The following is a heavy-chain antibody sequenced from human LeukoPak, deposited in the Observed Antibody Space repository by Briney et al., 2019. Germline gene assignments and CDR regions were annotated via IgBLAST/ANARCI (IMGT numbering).Heavy chain of an antibody. Sequence: PGGSLRLSCAASGFTLSSHWMGWVRQAPGKGLEWVSFIRYDGSNKYYADSVKGRFTISRDNSKNTLYLQMNSLRAEDTAVYYCAKDRPYSGSYRSTMEAIDYWGQGTLVTVSS. CDR3: AKDRPYSGSYRSTMEAIDY. CDR2: IRYDGSNK. CDR1: GFTLSSHW. J-gene: IGHJ4*02. D-gene: IGHD1-26*01. V-gene: IGHV3-30*02.